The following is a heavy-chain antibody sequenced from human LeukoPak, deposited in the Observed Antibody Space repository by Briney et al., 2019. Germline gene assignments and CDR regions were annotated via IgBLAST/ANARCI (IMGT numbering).Heavy chain of an antibody. CDR3: ANGVVRGFIKNGMDV. CDR1: GFTFSNYA. J-gene: IGHJ6*04. D-gene: IGHD3-10*01. V-gene: IGHV3-23*01. Sequence: GGSLRLSCVASGFTFSNYAMTWVRQAPGKGLEWVSAISDSGGSTYYADSVKGRLTISRDNSKNTLYLQMNSLRAEDTAVYYCANGVVRGFIKNGMDVWGKGTTVTVSS. CDR2: ISDSGGST.